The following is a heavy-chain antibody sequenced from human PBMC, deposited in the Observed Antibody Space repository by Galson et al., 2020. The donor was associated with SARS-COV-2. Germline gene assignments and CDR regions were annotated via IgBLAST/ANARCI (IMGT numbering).Heavy chain of an antibody. CDR3: ARHFSGWYFDI. D-gene: IGHD6-13*01. CDR1: GGSFSGYY. Sequence: SEPLSLTCAVYGGSFSGYYWSWIRQPPGKAMEWIGEITQSGSTNYNPSLKSRITLSVDASKNQVSLKVDSVTAADTAIYYCARHFSGWYFDIWGQGTLVTVAS. V-gene: IGHV4-34*01. J-gene: IGHJ4*02. CDR2: ITQSGST.